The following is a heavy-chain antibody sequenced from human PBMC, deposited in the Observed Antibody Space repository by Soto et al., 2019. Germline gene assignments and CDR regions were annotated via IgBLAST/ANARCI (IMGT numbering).Heavy chain of an antibody. CDR3: AKDSRTLVWFGDPVDAFDI. J-gene: IGHJ3*02. CDR1: GFTFSSYA. CDR2: ISGSGGST. D-gene: IGHD3-10*01. Sequence: GGSLRLSCAASGFTFSSYAMSWVRQAPGKGLEWVSAISGSGGSTYYADSVKGRFTISRDNSKNTLYLQMNSLRAEDTAVYYCAKDSRTLVWFGDPVDAFDIWGQGTMVTVSS. V-gene: IGHV3-23*01.